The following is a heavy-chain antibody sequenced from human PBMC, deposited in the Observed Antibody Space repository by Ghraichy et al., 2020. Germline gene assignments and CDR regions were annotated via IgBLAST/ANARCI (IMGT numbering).Heavy chain of an antibody. CDR2: INHSGST. CDR3: ARDGYNYGYYYGMDV. J-gene: IGHJ6*02. Sequence: GSLRLSCAVYGGSFSGYYWSWIRQPPGKGLEWIGEINHSGSTNYNPSLKSRVTISVDTSKNQFSLKLSSVTAADTAVYYCARDGYNYGYYYGMDVWGQGTTVTVSS. V-gene: IGHV4-34*01. CDR1: GGSFSGYY. D-gene: IGHD5-24*01.